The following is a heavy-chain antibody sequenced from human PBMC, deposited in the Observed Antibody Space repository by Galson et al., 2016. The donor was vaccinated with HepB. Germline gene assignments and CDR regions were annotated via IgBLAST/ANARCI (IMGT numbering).Heavy chain of an antibody. CDR1: GFTVGNNY. D-gene: IGHD6-13*01. Sequence: SLRLSCAASGFTVGNNYMSWVRQAPGKGLEWVSLIYSGGNTLYADSVKGRFSISRDKYKNTLYLQINSLSAEDTAVYYCARDPGASTWGWGQGTLVTVAS. CDR2: IYSGGNT. CDR3: ARDPGASTWG. V-gene: IGHV3-66*01. J-gene: IGHJ4*02.